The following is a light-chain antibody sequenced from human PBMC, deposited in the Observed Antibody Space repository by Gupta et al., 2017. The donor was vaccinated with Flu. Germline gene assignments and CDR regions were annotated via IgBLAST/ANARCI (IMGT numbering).Light chain of an antibody. J-gene: IGKJ4*01. CDR1: RDIDTY. CDR3: QQTYTVPPT. V-gene: IGKV1-39*01. Sequence: DIHMTQSPSSLSPSVGDRVTITFRSSRDIDTYLNWFQKKPGIAPKLLIYSASSSKTGVPARFSGGGSGTDFALIISSLQPEDFATYYCQQTYTVPPTFGGGTTVEIK. CDR2: SAS.